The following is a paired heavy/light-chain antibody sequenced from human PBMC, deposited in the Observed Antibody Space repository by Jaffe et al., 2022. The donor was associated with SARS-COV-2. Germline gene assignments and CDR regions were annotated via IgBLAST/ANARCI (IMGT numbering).Light chain of an antibody. V-gene: IGKV3-15*01. Sequence: EIVMTQSPATLSVSPGERATLSCRASQSISNSLAWYQQKPGQAPRFLIYDASIRATGIPARFSGSGSGTEFTLTISSLQSEDFAVYYCQQYKNWPPMYTFGQGTKLEIK. J-gene: IGKJ2*01. CDR1: QSISNS. CDR2: DAS. CDR3: QQYKNWPPMYT.
Heavy chain of an antibody. J-gene: IGHJ4*02. CDR3: ARVPGRSRIFDY. Sequence: EVQLVESGGGLVQPGGSLRLSCAASGFTFNSCWMSWVRQTPGKGLEWVASIKQDGGEKWYVDSVKGRFTISRDNARNSLYLQMNSLRDEDTAVYYCARVPGRSRIFDYWGQGTLVTVSS. V-gene: IGHV3-7*01. CDR1: GFTFNSCW. D-gene: IGHD1-26*01. CDR2: IKQDGGEK.